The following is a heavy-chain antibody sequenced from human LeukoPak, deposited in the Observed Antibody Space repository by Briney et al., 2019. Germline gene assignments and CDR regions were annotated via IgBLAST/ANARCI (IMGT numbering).Heavy chain of an antibody. V-gene: IGHV1-69*05. CDR3: ARGSVITGTSYYYYYMDV. CDR1: GDTFSSCA. D-gene: IGHD1-20*01. Sequence: SVKVSCKASGDTFSSCAISWVRQAPGQGLEWMGGIIPIFGTANYAQKFQGRVTITTDESTSTAYMELSSLRSEDTAVYYCARGSVITGTSYYYYYMDVWGKGTTVTVSS. CDR2: IIPIFGTA. J-gene: IGHJ6*03.